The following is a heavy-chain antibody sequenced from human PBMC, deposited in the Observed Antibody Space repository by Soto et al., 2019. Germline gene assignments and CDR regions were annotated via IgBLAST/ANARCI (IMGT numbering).Heavy chain of an antibody. Sequence: SETLSLTCAVSGGSISSGGYYWSWIRQHPGKGLEWIGYIYYSGTTYYNPSLKSRVIISVDTSKNQLSLSLSSVTAADTAVYYCARYHDLRSGHVDAFDIWGQGTMVTVSS. CDR2: IYYSGTT. J-gene: IGHJ3*02. V-gene: IGHV4-31*11. D-gene: IGHD3-3*01. CDR1: GGSISSGGYY. CDR3: ARYHDLRSGHVDAFDI.